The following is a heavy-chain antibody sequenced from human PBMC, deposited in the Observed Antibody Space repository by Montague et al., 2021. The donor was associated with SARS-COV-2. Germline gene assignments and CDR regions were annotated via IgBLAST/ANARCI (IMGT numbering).Heavy chain of an antibody. D-gene: IGHD3-3*01. V-gene: IGHV3-7*01. Sequence: SLRLSCAASGFTFSRYWMSWVRQAPGKGLEWVAHIKQDGSEKYYVDSVKGRFTISRDNAKNSLYLQMNSLRAEDTAVYYCARDSFWSGYYTDYYGMDVWGQGTTVTVSS. CDR3: ARDSFWSGYYTDYYGMDV. CDR2: IKQDGSEK. CDR1: GFTFSRYW. J-gene: IGHJ6*02.